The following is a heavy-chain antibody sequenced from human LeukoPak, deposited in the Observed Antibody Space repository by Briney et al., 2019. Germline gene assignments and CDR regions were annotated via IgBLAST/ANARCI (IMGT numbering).Heavy chain of an antibody. Sequence: ASVKVSCKPSGYTFTSYVINWVRQATGQGLGWMGCMYPNIVNTGYAQKFQGRVTMTRNTSISTAYMELSSLRSEDTAVYYCARTTYYDFWSGYYGYYYYYMDVWGKGTTVTVSS. D-gene: IGHD3-3*01. J-gene: IGHJ6*03. CDR2: MYPNIVNT. V-gene: IGHV1-8*01. CDR3: ARTTYYDFWSGYYGYYYYYMDV. CDR1: GYTFTSYV.